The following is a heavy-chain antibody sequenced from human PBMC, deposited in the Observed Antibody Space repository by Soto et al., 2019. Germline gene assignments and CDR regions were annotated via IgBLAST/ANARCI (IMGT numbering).Heavy chain of an antibody. V-gene: IGHV4-34*01. J-gene: IGHJ5*02. Sequence: ALETLCLTCAVYGGSFRGYYGSWIRQPPGKGLEWIGEINHSGSTNYNPSLKSRVTISVDTSKNQFSLKLSSVTAADTAVYYCARGNIVVVIAILRVGSDNWFDPWGQGTLVTVSS. CDR1: GGSFRGYY. CDR2: INHSGST. CDR3: ARGNIVVVIAILRVGSDNWFDP. D-gene: IGHD2-21*01.